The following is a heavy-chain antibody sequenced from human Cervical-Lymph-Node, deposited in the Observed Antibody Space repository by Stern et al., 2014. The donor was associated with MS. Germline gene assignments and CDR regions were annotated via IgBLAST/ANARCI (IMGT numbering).Heavy chain of an antibody. Sequence: EDQLVESGGGLVKPGGSLRLSCAASGFTFSSYSMSWVRQAPGKGLEWVSSISSSSYSIYYADSVKGRFTISRDNAKNSLYLQMNSLRGEDTAVYYCAPGGSGPTDYWGQGTLVSVSS. V-gene: IGHV3-21*01. CDR3: APGGSGPTDY. CDR2: ISSSSYSI. D-gene: IGHD2-15*01. J-gene: IGHJ4*02. CDR1: GFTFSSYS.